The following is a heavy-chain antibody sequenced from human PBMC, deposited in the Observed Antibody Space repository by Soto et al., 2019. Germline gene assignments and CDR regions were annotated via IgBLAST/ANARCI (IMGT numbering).Heavy chain of an antibody. CDR3: AREVGGRFGELTYYYYGMDV. J-gene: IGHJ6*02. CDR1: GFTFSSYG. V-gene: IGHV3-33*01. CDR2: IWCDGSNK. Sequence: QVQLVESGGGVVQPGRSLRLSCAASGFTFSSYGMHWVRQAPGKGLEWVAVIWCDGSNKYYADSVKGRFTISRDNSKNTLYLQMNSLRAEDTAVYYCAREVGGRFGELTYYYYGMDVWGQGTTVTVSS. D-gene: IGHD3-10*01.